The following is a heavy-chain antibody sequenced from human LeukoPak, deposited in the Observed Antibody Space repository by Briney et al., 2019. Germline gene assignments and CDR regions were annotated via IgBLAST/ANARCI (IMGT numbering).Heavy chain of an antibody. CDR2: IWYDGSNK. CDR3: ARDQKGGFDY. J-gene: IGHJ4*02. D-gene: IGHD3-16*01. Sequence: PGGSLRLSCAASGFTFSSYGMHWVRQVPGKGLEWVAVIWYDGSNKYYADSVKGRFTISRDNSKNTLYLQMNSLRAEDTAVYYCARDQKGGFDYWGQGTLVTVSS. V-gene: IGHV3-33*01. CDR1: GFTFSSYG.